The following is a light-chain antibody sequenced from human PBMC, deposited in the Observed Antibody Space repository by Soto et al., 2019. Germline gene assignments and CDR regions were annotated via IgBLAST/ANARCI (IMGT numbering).Light chain of an antibody. CDR1: QSISNF. Sequence: DIQMTQSPFTLSASAGDRVTIPCRASQSISNFLNWYQQKPGKAPRLLIYAASTLQSGVSSRFSGSGSGTDFTLTITGLQPDDFATYYCQQSYSSPPTFGQGTKLEI. J-gene: IGKJ2*01. V-gene: IGKV1-39*01. CDR3: QQSYSSPPT. CDR2: AAS.